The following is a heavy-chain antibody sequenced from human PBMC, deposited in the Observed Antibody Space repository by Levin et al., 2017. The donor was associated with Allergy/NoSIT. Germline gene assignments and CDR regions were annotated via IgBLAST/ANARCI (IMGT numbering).Heavy chain of an antibody. V-gene: IGHV4-34*01. CDR3: ARERYTGDIDY. Sequence: SETLSLTCAVYGGSFSGYYWSWIRQPPGKGLEWIGEINHSGSTNYNPSLKSRVTISVDTSKNQFSLKLSSVTAADTAVYYCARERYTGDIDYWGQGTLVTVSS. J-gene: IGHJ4*02. CDR1: GGSFSGYY. D-gene: IGHD2-2*02. CDR2: INHSGST.